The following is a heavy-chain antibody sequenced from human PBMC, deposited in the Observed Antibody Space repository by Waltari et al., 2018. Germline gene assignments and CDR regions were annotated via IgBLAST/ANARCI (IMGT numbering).Heavy chain of an antibody. D-gene: IGHD4-17*01. CDR1: GFTVSSNY. J-gene: IGHJ4*02. CDR2: SYSGGST. CDR3: AREINDYGDYRSY. V-gene: IGHV3-66*02. Sequence: EVQLVESGGGLVQPGGSLRLSCAASGFTVSSNYMSWVRQAPGKGLEWVSVSYSGGSTYYADSVKGRFTISRDNSKNTLYLQMNSLRAEDTAVYYCAREINDYGDYRSYWGQGTLVTVSS.